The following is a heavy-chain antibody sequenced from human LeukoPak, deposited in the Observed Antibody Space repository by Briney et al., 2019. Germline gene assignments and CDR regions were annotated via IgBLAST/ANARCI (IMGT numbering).Heavy chain of an antibody. CDR2: IRYDGSNK. D-gene: IGHD3-9*01. CDR1: GFTFSSYG. V-gene: IGHV3-30*02. CDR3: ARLRYFDWLLSFDY. Sequence: GGSLRLSCAASGFTFSSYGMHWVRQAPGKGLEWVAFIRYDGSNKYYADSVKGRFTISRDNSKNTLYLQMNSLRAEDTAVYYCARLRYFDWLLSFDYWGQGTLVTVSS. J-gene: IGHJ4*02.